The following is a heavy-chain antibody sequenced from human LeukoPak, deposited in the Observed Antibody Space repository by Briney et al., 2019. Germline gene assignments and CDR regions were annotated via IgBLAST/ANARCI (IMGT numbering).Heavy chain of an antibody. D-gene: IGHD3-22*01. V-gene: IGHV3-48*01. Sequence: GGSLRLSCAASGFTFSSYSMNWVRQAPGKGLEWVSYISSSSSTIYYADSVKGRFTISRDNAKNSLYLQMNSLRAEDTAVYYCARGVHYYDSSGYNEYWGQGTLVTVSS. CDR2: ISSSSSTI. CDR3: ARGVHYYDSSGYNEY. J-gene: IGHJ4*02. CDR1: GFTFSSYS.